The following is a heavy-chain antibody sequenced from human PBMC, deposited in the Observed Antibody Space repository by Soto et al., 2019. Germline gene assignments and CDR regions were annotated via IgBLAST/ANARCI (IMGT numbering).Heavy chain of an antibody. D-gene: IGHD6-19*01. CDR3: ARVGRYSSGWYGHDAFDI. CDR2: TYYRSKWYN. Sequence: SQTLSLTCAISGDSVSSNSAAWNWIRQSPSRGLEWLGRTYYRSKWYNDYAVSVKSRITINPDTSKNQFSLQLNSVTPEDTAVYYCARVGRYSSGWYGHDAFDIWGQGTMVTVSS. V-gene: IGHV6-1*01. J-gene: IGHJ3*02. CDR1: GDSVSSNSAA.